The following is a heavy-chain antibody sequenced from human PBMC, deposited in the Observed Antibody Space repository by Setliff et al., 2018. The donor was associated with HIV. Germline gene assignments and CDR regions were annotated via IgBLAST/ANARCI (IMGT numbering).Heavy chain of an antibody. D-gene: IGHD1-1*01. CDR1: GGTFSSGNA. CDR2: IIPIYGTT. J-gene: IGHJ6*02. V-gene: IGHV1-69*13. CDR3: ARDRGVQLEPGSRDPGGYYYYGMDV. Sequence: SVKVSCKASGGTFSSGNAISWVRQVPGQGLEWMGGIIPIYGTTNYAQKFQGRVTITADGSTTTAYMDMSSLRSEDTAIYYCARDRGVQLEPGSRDPGGYYYYGMDVWGQGTTVTVSS.